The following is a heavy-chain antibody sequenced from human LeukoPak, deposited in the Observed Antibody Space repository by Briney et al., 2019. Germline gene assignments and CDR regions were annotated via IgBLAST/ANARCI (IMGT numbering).Heavy chain of an antibody. Sequence: GGSLRLSCAASGFTFSSYAMHWVRQAPGKGLEWVAVISYDGSNKYYADSVKGRFTISRDNSKNTLYLQMNSLRAEDTAVYYCARDGTSGIVVVPAASGPWGQGTLVTVSS. V-gene: IGHV3-30-3*01. CDR1: GFTFSSYA. CDR3: ARDGTSGIVVVPAASGP. D-gene: IGHD2-2*01. CDR2: ISYDGSNK. J-gene: IGHJ5*02.